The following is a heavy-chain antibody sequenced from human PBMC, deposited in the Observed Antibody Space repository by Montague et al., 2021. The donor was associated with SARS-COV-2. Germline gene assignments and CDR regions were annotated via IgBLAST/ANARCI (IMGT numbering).Heavy chain of an antibody. CDR1: GGSISSGGYY. D-gene: IGHD2-2*01. CDR2: IYYDGYT. CDR3: ARDAIGAAGGYGMDA. V-gene: IGHV4-31*03. J-gene: IGHJ6*02. Sequence: TLSLTCTVSGGSISSGGYYWSWIRQHPGKGLEWIGYIYYDGYTYYNPSLKSRVTISVDTSKNQFSLNLSSVTAADTAVYYCARDAIGAAGGYGMDAWGQGTTVTVSS.